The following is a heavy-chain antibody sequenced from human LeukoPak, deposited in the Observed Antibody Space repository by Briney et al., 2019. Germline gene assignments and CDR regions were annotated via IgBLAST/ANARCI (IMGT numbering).Heavy chain of an antibody. V-gene: IGHV4-39*01. CDR3: ARQVPGPYNYYGMDV. CDR1: GGSISNTNFY. CDR2: IYYAGVT. Sequence: SETLSLTCIVSGGSISNTNFYWAWLRQPPGKGLEWIGNIYYAGVTSYNPSLKSRVTISVDTSKSQFSLRLTSVTAADTAVYYCARQVPGPYNYYGMDVWGQGTTVTVSS. J-gene: IGHJ6*02.